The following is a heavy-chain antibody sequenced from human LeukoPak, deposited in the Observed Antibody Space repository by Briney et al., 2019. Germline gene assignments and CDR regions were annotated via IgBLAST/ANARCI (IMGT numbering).Heavy chain of an antibody. V-gene: IGHV1-69*10. CDR3: ATPFSYCSGGSCYGY. D-gene: IGHD2-15*01. CDR2: IIPILGIA. CDR1: GGTFSSYA. Sequence: ASVKVSCKASGGTFSSYAISWVRQAPGQGLEWMGGIIPILGIANYAQKFQGRVTITADKSTSTAYMELSSLRSEDTAVYYCATPFSYCSGGSCYGYWGQGTLVTVSS. J-gene: IGHJ4*02.